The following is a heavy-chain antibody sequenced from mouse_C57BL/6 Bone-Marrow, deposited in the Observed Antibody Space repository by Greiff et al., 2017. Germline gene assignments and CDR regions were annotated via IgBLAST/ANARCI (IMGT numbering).Heavy chain of an antibody. CDR1: GYTFTSSG. J-gene: IGHJ1*03. Sequence: VQLQQSGAELARPGASVKLSCKASGYTFTSSGISWVKQRTGQGLEWIGEIYPRSGNTYYNEKFKGKATLTADKSSSTADMELRSLTSEDSAVYFCARDYYGRGGSYFDVWGTGTTVTVSS. CDR2: IYPRSGNT. V-gene: IGHV1-81*01. D-gene: IGHD1-1*01. CDR3: ARDYYGRGGSYFDV.